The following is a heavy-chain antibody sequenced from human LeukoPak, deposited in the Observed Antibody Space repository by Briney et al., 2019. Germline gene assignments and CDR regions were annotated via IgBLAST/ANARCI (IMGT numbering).Heavy chain of an antibody. Sequence: SETLSLTCTVSGGSISSYYWSWIRQPPGKGLEWIGYIYYSGSTNYNPSLKSRVTISVDTSKNQFSLKLSSVTAADTAVYYCARLRGYYYMDVWGKGTTVTVSS. CDR3: ARLRGYYYMDV. V-gene: IGHV4-59*01. CDR1: GGSISSYY. D-gene: IGHD3-10*01. CDR2: IYYSGST. J-gene: IGHJ6*03.